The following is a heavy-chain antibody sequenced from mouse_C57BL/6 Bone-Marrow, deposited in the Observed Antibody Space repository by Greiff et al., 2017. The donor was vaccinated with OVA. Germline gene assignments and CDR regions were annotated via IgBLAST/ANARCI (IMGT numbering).Heavy chain of an antibody. D-gene: IGHD4-1*01. CDR1: GYTFTSYW. CDR3: ARDWDAWFAY. CDR2: IDPSDSYT. V-gene: IGHV1-69*01. Sequence: QVQLQQPGAELVMPGASVKLSCKASGYTFTSYWMHWVKQRPGQGLEWIGEIDPSDSYTNYNQKFKGKSTLTVDKSSSTAYMQLSSLTSDDSAVYYCARDWDAWFAYWGQGTLVTVSA. J-gene: IGHJ3*01.